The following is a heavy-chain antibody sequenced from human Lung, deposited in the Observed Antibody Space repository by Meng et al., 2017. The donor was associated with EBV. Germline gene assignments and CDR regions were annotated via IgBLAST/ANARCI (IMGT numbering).Heavy chain of an antibody. Sequence: QVNPTQAGAEVKKPGASGRVSCEASGYTFASYGISWLRQAPGQGLEWMGWFVNNVDTYSAQKFQGRVTMTTDTHTSTAFMELRSLRSDDTAVYYCARGTPGRSYSDYWGQGTLVTVSS. CDR1: GYTFASYG. J-gene: IGHJ4*02. D-gene: IGHD3-10*01. CDR2: FVNNVDT. V-gene: IGHV1-18*01. CDR3: ARGTPGRSYSDY.